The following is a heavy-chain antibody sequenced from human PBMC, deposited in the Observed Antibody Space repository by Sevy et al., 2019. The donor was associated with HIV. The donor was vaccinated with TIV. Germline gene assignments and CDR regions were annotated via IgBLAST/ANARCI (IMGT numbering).Heavy chain of an antibody. Sequence: SETLSLTCTVSGGSISSYYWSWIRQPPGKGLEWIGYIYYSGSTNYNPSLKSRVTISVDTSKNQFSLKLSSVTAADTAVYYCARGRGYSYGSYQYNWFDPWGQRTLVTVSS. CDR3: ARGRGYSYGSYQYNWFDP. CDR2: IYYSGST. CDR1: GGSISSYY. V-gene: IGHV4-59*12. J-gene: IGHJ5*02. D-gene: IGHD5-18*01.